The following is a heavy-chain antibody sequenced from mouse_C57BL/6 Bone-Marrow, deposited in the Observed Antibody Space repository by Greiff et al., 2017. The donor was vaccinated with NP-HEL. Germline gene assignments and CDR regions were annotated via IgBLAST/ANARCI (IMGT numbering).Heavy chain of an antibody. CDR3: ARSPRDY. CDR1: GYTFSSYW. CDR2: IDPSDSYT. V-gene: IGHV1-59*01. J-gene: IGHJ2*01. Sequence: QVQLQQPGAELVRPGTSVKLSCKASGYTFSSYWMHWVKQRPGQGLEWIGVIDPSDSYTNYNQKFKGKATLTVDTSSSTAYMQLSSLTSEDSAVYYCARSPRDYWGQGTTLTVSS.